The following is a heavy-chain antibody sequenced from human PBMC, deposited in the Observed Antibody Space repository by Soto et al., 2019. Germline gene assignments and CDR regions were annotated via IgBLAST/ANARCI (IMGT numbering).Heavy chain of an antibody. CDR1: GGSFSGYY. CDR3: ARGYDFWSGYYSSRTNVYGMDV. CDR2: INHSGST. D-gene: IGHD3-3*01. J-gene: IGHJ6*04. Sequence: QVQLQQWGAGLLKPSETLSLTCAVYGGSFSGYYWSWIRQPPGKGLEWIGEINHSGSTNYNPSLKSRVTISVDTSKNQFSLKLSSVTAADTAVYYCARGYDFWSGYYSSRTNVYGMDVWGKGTTVTVSS. V-gene: IGHV4-34*01.